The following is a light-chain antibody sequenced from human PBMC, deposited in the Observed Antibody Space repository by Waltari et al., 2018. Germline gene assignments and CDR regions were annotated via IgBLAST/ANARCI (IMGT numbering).Light chain of an antibody. Sequence: QSALTQPASVSGSPGQSITIPCTGPSSDVGGYHQSSWYQQHPGKAPQLMIYDVSKRPSGVSNRFSGSKSGNTASLTISGLQAEDEADYYCSSYTSSSTLGFGTGTKVTVL. J-gene: IGLJ1*01. CDR2: DVS. V-gene: IGLV2-14*03. CDR1: SSDVGGYHQ. CDR3: SSYTSSSTLG.